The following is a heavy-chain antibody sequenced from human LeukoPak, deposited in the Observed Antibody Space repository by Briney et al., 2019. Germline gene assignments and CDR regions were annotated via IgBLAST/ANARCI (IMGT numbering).Heavy chain of an antibody. CDR2: INPSGGT. J-gene: IGHJ4*02. CDR1: GYTFSIFN. CDR3: AREGVTGTGLDY. D-gene: IGHD1-7*01. Sequence: ASVKVCCKASGYTFSIFNMHWVRQAPGQGLGWMGIINPSGGTSYAQKLQGRITMTRDTSTSTLYMELSSLRSEDTAVYYCAREGVTGTGLDYWGQGTLVTVSS. V-gene: IGHV1-46*01.